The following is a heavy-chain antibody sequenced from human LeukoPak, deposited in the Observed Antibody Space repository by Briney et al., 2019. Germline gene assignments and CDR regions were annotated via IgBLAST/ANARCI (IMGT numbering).Heavy chain of an antibody. V-gene: IGHV1-18*01. Sequence: ASVKVSCKASGYTFTSYGISWVRQAPGQGLEWMGWISAYNGNTNYAQKLQGRVTMTTYTSTSTAYMELRSLRSDDTAVYYCARVRYDWELRYEAPGEHWGQGTLVTVSS. CDR3: ARVRYDWELRYEAPGEH. J-gene: IGHJ1*01. D-gene: IGHD1-26*01. CDR1: GYTFTSYG. CDR2: ISAYNGNT.